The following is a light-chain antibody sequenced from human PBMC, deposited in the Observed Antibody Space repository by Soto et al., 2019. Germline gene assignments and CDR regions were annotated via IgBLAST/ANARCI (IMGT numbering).Light chain of an antibody. CDR2: DAS. J-gene: IGKJ5*01. Sequence: DIVLTQSPATLSSSPGERVTLSCRASQRVDNFLAWYQQKPGQPPRLLIYDASNRASGIPARFSGSGSGTDFTLTISSLEPEDLAIYFCQQRKKWPPITFGQGTRLEI. CDR1: QRVDNF. V-gene: IGKV3-11*01. CDR3: QQRKKWPPIT.